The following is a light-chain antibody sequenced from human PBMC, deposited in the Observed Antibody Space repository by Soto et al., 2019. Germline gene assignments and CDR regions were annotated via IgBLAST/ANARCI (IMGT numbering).Light chain of an antibody. CDR1: SSNIGTGYD. CDR2: ANI. Sequence: QSVLTQPPSVSGAPGQRVTISCTGSSSNIGTGYDVHWYQQLPGTAPKLLIYANINRPSGVPDRFSGSKSGTSASLAITGLQAEDESDYYCPSYDSSLSGYVFGAGTKVTVL. J-gene: IGLJ1*01. V-gene: IGLV1-40*01. CDR3: PSYDSSLSGYV.